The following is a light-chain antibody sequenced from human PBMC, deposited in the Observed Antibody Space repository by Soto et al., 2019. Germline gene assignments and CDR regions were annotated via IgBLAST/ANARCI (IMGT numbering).Light chain of an antibody. CDR1: QRISSW. Sequence: DIQMTQSPSTLSASVGDRVTITCRASQRISSWLAWYQQKPGKAPKVLIYDVVSLESGVPSRFSGSGSGTEFTLTISSLQPDDSATYYCQQYNSYPYTFGQGTKLEIK. V-gene: IGKV1-5*01. CDR3: QQYNSYPYT. J-gene: IGKJ2*01. CDR2: DVV.